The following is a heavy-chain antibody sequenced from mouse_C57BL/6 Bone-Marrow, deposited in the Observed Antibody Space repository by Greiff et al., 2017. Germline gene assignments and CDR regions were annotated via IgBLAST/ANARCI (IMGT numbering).Heavy chain of an antibody. CDR1: GYTFTSYW. CDR2: IHPNSGST. J-gene: IGHJ1*03. CDR3: ARDYYYGRNWYFDV. Sequence: VQLQQPGAELVKPGASVKLSCKASGYTFTSYWMHWVKQRPGQGLEWIGMIHPNSGSTNYNEKFKSKATLTVDKSSSTAYMQLSSLTSEDSAVYYCARDYYYGRNWYFDVWGTGTTVTVSS. D-gene: IGHD1-1*01. V-gene: IGHV1-64*01.